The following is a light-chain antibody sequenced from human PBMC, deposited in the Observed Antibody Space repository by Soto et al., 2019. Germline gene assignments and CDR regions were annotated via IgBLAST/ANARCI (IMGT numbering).Light chain of an antibody. V-gene: IGKV3-20*01. CDR3: QQYSDLPYT. J-gene: IGKJ2*01. Sequence: EIVLTQSPGTLSLSPRERATLSCRASQRVSSRNLAWYQQKPGQPPRLLIYGASSRATGIPDRFSGSGSVTDFTLNINRLEPEDFAVYYCQQYSDLPYTFGQGTKLEV. CDR2: GAS. CDR1: QRVSSRN.